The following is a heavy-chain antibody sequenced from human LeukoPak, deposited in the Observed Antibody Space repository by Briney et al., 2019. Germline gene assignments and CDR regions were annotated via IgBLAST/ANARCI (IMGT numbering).Heavy chain of an antibody. D-gene: IGHD3-22*01. J-gene: IGHJ4*02. CDR3: ARDDYYDSSADVGY. Sequence: GGSLRLSCAASGFTFSSYEMNWVRQAPGKGLEWVSYIGSSGSTIYYADSVKGRFTISRDNAKNSLYLQMNSLRAEDTAVYYCARDDYYDSSADVGYWGQGTLVTVSS. V-gene: IGHV3-48*03. CDR2: IGSSGSTI. CDR1: GFTFSSYE.